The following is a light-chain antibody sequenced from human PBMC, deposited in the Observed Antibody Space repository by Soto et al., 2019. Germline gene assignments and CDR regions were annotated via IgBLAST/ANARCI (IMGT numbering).Light chain of an antibody. Sequence: DIQMTQSPPSLSASVGDRLTITCRASQGISTYLNWYRQKPGKAPELLIYAASSLQSGVPSRFSGSGSGTDFTLTISSLQPEDFATYYCQQSSEATWTFGQGTKVEIK. CDR2: AAS. CDR1: QGISTY. J-gene: IGKJ1*01. V-gene: IGKV1-39*01. CDR3: QQSSEATWT.